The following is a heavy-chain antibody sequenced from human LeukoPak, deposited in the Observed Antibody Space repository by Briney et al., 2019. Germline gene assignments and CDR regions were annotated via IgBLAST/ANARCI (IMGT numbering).Heavy chain of an antibody. V-gene: IGHV3-23*01. CDR1: GFTFSSYA. J-gene: IGHJ4*02. Sequence: GGSLRLSCAASGFTFSSYAMSWVRQAPGKGLEWVSAISGSGGSKYYADSVKGRFTIARDNFKNTLYLQMNSLRAEDTAVYYCAKDVRLGELSYFDYWGQGTLVTVSS. D-gene: IGHD3-16*02. CDR3: AKDVRLGELSYFDY. CDR2: ISGSGGSK.